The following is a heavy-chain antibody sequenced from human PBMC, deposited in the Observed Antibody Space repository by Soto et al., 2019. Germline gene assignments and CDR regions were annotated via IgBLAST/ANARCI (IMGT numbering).Heavy chain of an antibody. Sequence: QVQLVQSGAEVKKPGASVKVSCKVSGYTLTELSIHWVRQAPGKGLEWMGGFDPEDGEIVYAQNFQGRVTMTEDTSTDTAYMELSSLRSEDTAVYYCATDQSTTYYYYYGMDVWGQGTTVTVSS. V-gene: IGHV1-24*01. CDR1: GYTLTELS. CDR3: ATDQSTTYYYYYGMDV. D-gene: IGHD1-1*01. J-gene: IGHJ6*02. CDR2: FDPEDGEI.